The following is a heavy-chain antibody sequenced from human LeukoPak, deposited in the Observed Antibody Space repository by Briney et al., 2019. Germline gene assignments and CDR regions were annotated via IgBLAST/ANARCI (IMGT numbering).Heavy chain of an antibody. CDR2: IIPILGIA. D-gene: IGHD3-22*01. CDR3: ARGIAYSYDSSGYTLDY. J-gene: IGHJ4*02. V-gene: IGHV1-69*04. CDR1: GGTFSSYA. Sequence: GASVKVSCKASGGTFSSYAISWVRQAPGQGLEWMGRIIPILGIANYAQKFRGRVTITADKSTSTAYMELSSLRSEDTAVYYRARGIAYSYDSSGYTLDYWGQGTLVTVSS.